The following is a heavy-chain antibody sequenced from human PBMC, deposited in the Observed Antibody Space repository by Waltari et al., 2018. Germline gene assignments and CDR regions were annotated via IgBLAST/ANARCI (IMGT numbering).Heavy chain of an antibody. CDR3: AKGGDLEWLFIDH. CDR2: ISYDGRHR. V-gene: IGHV3-30*18. D-gene: IGHD3-3*01. Sequence: QVQVVESGGGVVQPGRSLRLSCAASGFIFNHYGIPWVRQAPGKGLEAVAVISYDGRHRFYSDAVKGRFTISRDNSRNTVSLQMDSLTVEDTALYYCAKGGDLEWLFIDHWGQGTFVTVS. J-gene: IGHJ4*02. CDR1: GFIFNHYG.